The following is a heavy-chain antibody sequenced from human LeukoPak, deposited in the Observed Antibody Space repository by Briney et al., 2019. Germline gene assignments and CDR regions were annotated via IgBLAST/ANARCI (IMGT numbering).Heavy chain of an antibody. CDR2: INHSGST. D-gene: IGHD3-22*01. CDR1: GGSFSGYY. J-gene: IGHJ4*02. Sequence: SETLSLTCAVYGGSFSGYYWSWIRQPPGKGLEWIGEINHSGSTNYNPSLKSRVTISVDTSKNQFSLKLSSVTAADTAVYYCARHPNPRYYYDSSGYRYYFDHWGQGTLVTVSS. V-gene: IGHV4-34*01. CDR3: ARHPNPRYYYDSSGYRYYFDH.